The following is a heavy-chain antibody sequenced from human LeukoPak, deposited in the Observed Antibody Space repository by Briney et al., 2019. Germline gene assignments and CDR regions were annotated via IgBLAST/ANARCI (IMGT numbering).Heavy chain of an antibody. CDR2: MNPNSGNT. V-gene: IGHV1-8*03. CDR1: GGTFSSYA. CDR3: ARGWFTGYYYYMDV. Sequence: ASVKVSCKASGGTFSSYAISWVRQAPGQGLEWMGWMNPNSGNTGYAQKFQGRVTITRNTSISTAYMELSSLRSEDTAVYYCARGWFTGYYYYMDVWGKGTTVTVSS. J-gene: IGHJ6*03. D-gene: IGHD2-8*02.